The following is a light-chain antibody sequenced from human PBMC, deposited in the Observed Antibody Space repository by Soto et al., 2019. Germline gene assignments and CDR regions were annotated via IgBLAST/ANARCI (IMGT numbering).Light chain of an antibody. V-gene: IGKV3-15*01. CDR2: GAF. CDR1: QSVSSN. Sequence: EILMTQSPVTLSVSPGERATLSCRASQSVSSNLAWYQQKPGQAPSLLIYGAFTRATGIPARFSGTGSGTEVTLTISSLQSEDFALYYCQQYNDWPLTFGQGTKVEI. CDR3: QQYNDWPLT. J-gene: IGKJ1*01.